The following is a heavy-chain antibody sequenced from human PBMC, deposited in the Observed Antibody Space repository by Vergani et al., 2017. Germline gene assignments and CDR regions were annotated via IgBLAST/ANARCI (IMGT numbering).Heavy chain of an antibody. J-gene: IGHJ4*02. CDR3: ARHEGEQWLVFDY. CDR2: IYYSGST. CDR1: GGSISSYY. V-gene: IGHV4-59*08. D-gene: IGHD6-19*01. Sequence: QVQLQESGPGLVKPSQTLSLTCTVSGGSISSYYWSWIRQPPGKGLEWIGYIYYSGSTNYNPSLKSRVTISVDTSKNQFSLKLSSVTAADTAVYYCARHEGEQWLVFDYWGQGTLVTVSS.